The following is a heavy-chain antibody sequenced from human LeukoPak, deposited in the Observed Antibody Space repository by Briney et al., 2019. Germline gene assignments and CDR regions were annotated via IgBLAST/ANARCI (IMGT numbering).Heavy chain of an antibody. J-gene: IGHJ5*01. CDR2: IWHDGSNE. CDR1: GVGFINHG. CDR3: ARGRYSGYDYVFDS. Sequence: GSLRLSCKGSGVGFINHGIHWVRQAPGKGPEWRATIWHDGSNEEYGDSVKGRVTISRDNSKSTLYLRVTSVRDEDTAVYFCARGRYSGYDYVFDSWGQGTLVTVSS. D-gene: IGHD5-12*01. V-gene: IGHV3-33*01.